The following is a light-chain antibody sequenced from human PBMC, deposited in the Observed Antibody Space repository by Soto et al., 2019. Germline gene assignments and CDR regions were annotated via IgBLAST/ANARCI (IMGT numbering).Light chain of an antibody. J-gene: IGKJ4*01. CDR1: QSVDSTY. Sequence: IVLTQSPATLSLSPGERATLSCRASQSVDSTYLAWYQQKPGQAPRLLIYDASSRATGIPDRFSGSGSGTDFTLTISRLEPEDFAVYYCQQYGSFSFGGGTKVDIK. CDR2: DAS. V-gene: IGKV3-20*01. CDR3: QQYGSFS.